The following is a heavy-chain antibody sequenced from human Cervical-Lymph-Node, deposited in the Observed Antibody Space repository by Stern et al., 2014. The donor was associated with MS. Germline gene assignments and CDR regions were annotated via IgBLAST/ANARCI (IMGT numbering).Heavy chain of an antibody. D-gene: IGHD4-11*01. CDR3: ARERLRDFNDYHFDS. V-gene: IGHV1-18*01. J-gene: IGHJ4*02. CDR1: GYTFTTPNYG. CDR2: ISSYNGNT. Sequence: VQLEESGPEVRQPGASVRVSCKASGYTFTTPNYGIAWVREAPGRGLEWMGWISSYNGNTVYAQKLQDRVTLTTDTSTSTAYMELRSLRSGDTAFYYCARERLRDFNDYHFDSWGQGTLVTVSS.